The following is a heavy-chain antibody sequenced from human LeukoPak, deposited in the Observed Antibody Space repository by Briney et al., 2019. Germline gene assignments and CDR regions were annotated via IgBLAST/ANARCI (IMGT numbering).Heavy chain of an antibody. D-gene: IGHD4-17*01. CDR3: ATMTTVTPYDY. V-gene: IGHV3-48*01. Sequence: GGSLRRSCAASGFTFSSYSIQWVRQAPGKGLEWVSHISSSSSTISYADSVKGRFTVSRDNAKNSLYLQMNSLRAEDTAVYYCATMTTVTPYDYWGQGTLVTVSS. CDR1: GFTFSSYS. J-gene: IGHJ4*02. CDR2: ISSSSSTI.